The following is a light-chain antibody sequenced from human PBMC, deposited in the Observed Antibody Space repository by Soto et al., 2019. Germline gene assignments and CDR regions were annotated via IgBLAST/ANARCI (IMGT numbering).Light chain of an antibody. CDR3: SSFAGSINYV. Sequence: QSVLTQPPSASGTPGQRVTISCSGSTSNIGTDTVNWYQQLPGTAPKLMIYEVSKRPSGVPDRFSGSKSGNTASLTVSGLQAEDEADYYCSSFAGSINYVFGTGTKLTVL. CDR2: EVS. V-gene: IGLV1-44*01. CDR1: TSNIGTDT. J-gene: IGLJ1*01.